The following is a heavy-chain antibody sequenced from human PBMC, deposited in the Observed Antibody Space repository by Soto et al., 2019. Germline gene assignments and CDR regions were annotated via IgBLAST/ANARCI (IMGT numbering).Heavy chain of an antibody. J-gene: IGHJ6*02. V-gene: IGHV3-48*02. CDR2: ITTSSHTI. CDR1: GFPFSSYS. Sequence: EVQLVESGGGLVQPGGSLRLSCAASGFPFSSYSMDWVRQAPGQGLEWISYITTSSHTIYYADSVRGRFTISRDNAKNSLFLQMNSLRDEDTAVYYCVRHGIQVSHDVWGQGTTVIVSS. CDR3: VRHGIQVSHDV. D-gene: IGHD5-18*01.